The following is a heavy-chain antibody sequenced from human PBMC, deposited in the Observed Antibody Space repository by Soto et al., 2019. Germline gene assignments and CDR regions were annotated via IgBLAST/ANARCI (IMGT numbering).Heavy chain of an antibody. CDR3: ARGRSASSEFDS. D-gene: IGHD3-10*01. CDR1: GFTVSTYY. J-gene: IGHJ5*01. V-gene: IGHV3-66*01. Sequence: EVQRVESVGCLVQPGGSLRLSCAASGFTVSTYYMNWVRQAPGEGLEWVSVVYSGGTTYYADSVRGRFTISRDNSKSTLFLQMNSLRAEDTAVYYCARGRSASSEFDSWGHGTLVTVSS. CDR2: VYSGGTT.